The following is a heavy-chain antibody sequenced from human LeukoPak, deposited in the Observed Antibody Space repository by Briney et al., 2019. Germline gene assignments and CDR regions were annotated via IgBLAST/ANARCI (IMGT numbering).Heavy chain of an antibody. J-gene: IGHJ4*02. V-gene: IGHV3-21*01. CDR1: GFTFSSYS. CDR3: ARCAVGSGYCSFDY. CDR2: ISSSSSYI. D-gene: IGHD3-22*01. Sequence: PGGSLRLSCAASGFTFSSYSMNWVRQAPGKGLEWVSSISSSSSYIYYADSVKGRFTISRDNAKNSLYLQMNSLRAEDTAVYYCARCAVGSGYCSFDYWGQGTLVTVSS.